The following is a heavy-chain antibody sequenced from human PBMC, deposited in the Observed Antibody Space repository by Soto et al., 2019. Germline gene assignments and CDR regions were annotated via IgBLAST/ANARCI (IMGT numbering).Heavy chain of an antibody. J-gene: IGHJ6*02. V-gene: IGHV3-23*01. Sequence: GGSLRLYCAASGFTFSNYAMNWVRQAPGKGLEWVSTISAAGGGTYYADSVKGRFTISRDNSKNTLYLQMNSLRAEDTALYYCAKDLAGRYGLDVWGQGTTVTVSS. CDR2: ISAAGGGT. D-gene: IGHD6-6*01. CDR1: GFTFSNYA. CDR3: AKDLAGRYGLDV.